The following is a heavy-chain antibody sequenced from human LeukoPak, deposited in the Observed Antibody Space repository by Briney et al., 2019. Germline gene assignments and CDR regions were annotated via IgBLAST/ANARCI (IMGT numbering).Heavy chain of an antibody. CDR2: INHGGST. CDR1: GGSFSGYY. V-gene: IGHV4-34*01. J-gene: IGHJ4*02. Sequence: ASETLSLTCAVYGGSFSGYYWSWIRQPPGKGLEWIGEINHGGSTNYNPSLKSRVTISVDTSKNQFSLKLSSVTAADTAVYYCARDRPFDYWGQGTLVTVSS. CDR3: ARDRPFDY.